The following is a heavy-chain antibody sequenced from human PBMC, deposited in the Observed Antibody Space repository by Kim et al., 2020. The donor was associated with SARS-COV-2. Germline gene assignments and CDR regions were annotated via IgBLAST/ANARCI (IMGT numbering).Heavy chain of an antibody. J-gene: IGHJ4*02. CDR1: GFIFSSYE. D-gene: IGHD6-19*01. CDR3: AGKSRDWYMSYFDY. Sequence: GGSLRLSCVASGFIFSSYEMNWVRQAPGKGLEWVSFISSSGATISYADSVKGRFTISRDNAKNSLYLQMNSLRAEDTAVYYCAGKSRDWYMSYFDYWGQGTPVTVSS. CDR2: ISSSGATI. V-gene: IGHV3-48*03.